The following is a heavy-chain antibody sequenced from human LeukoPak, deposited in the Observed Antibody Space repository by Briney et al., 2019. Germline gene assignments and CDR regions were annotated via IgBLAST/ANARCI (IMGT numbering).Heavy chain of an antibody. V-gene: IGHV3-7*01. CDR2: IKQDGSEK. J-gene: IGHJ5*02. CDR1: GFTVSSNY. Sequence: PGGSLRLSCAASGFTVSSNYMSWVRQASGKGLEWVANIKQDGSEKYYVDSVKGRFTISRDNAKNSLYLQMNSLRAEDTAVYYCARWVLTWGQGTLVTVSS. CDR3: ARWVLT.